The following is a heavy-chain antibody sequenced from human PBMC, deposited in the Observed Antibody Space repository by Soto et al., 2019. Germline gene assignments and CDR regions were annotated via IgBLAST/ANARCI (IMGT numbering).Heavy chain of an antibody. CDR3: ARAYYYDSSGYYGYAKEEIDY. Sequence: ASVKVSCKASGYTFTSYAMHWVRQAPGQRLEGMGWINAGNGNTKYSQKFQGRVTITRDTSASTAYMELSSLRSEDKAVYYCARAYYYDSSGYYGYAKEEIDYWGQGTLVTVSS. J-gene: IGHJ4*02. D-gene: IGHD3-22*01. CDR1: GYTFTSYA. CDR2: INAGNGNT. V-gene: IGHV1-3*01.